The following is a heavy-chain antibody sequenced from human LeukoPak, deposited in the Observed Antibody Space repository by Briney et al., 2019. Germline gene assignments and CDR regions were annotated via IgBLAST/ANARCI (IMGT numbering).Heavy chain of an antibody. J-gene: IGHJ4*02. CDR3: ARERRGNWNQDFDY. CDR1: GYTFSDNY. V-gene: IGHV1-2*02. CDR2: INPASGGT. Sequence: ASVKVSCETFGYTFSDNYIHWVRQAPGQRLEWMGWINPASGGTNYVQKFQGRVTMTRDASIRTAYMELSRLTSGDTAVYYCARERRGNWNQDFDYWGQGTLVPVSA. D-gene: IGHD1-1*01.